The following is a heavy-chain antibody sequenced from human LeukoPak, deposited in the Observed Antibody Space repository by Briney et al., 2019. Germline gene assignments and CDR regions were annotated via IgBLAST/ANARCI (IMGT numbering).Heavy chain of an antibody. Sequence: TGGSLRLSCAASGFTFSSHWMTWVRQAPGKGLEWVANIKEDGARKNYMDSVKGRFTISRDNAKNSLYLQMSGLRAEDTAMYYCARVRGGRSWYYYGMDVWGRGTTVTVSS. CDR2: IKEDGARK. CDR1: GFTFSSHW. CDR3: ARVRGGRSWYYYGMDV. J-gene: IGHJ6*02. V-gene: IGHV3-7*01. D-gene: IGHD3-16*01.